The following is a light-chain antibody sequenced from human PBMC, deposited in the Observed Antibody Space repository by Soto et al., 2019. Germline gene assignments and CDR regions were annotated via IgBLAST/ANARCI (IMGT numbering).Light chain of an antibody. J-gene: IGKJ4*01. CDR3: QQRSNWPLT. Sequence: EIVLTQSPATLSLSPGERATLSCRASQSVSSYLAWYQQKPGQAPRLLIYDASTKATGIPARFSGSGSGTDFTLSISSREPEDFAVYYGQQRSNWPLTFGGGTKVEIK. V-gene: IGKV3-11*01. CDR2: DAS. CDR1: QSVSSY.